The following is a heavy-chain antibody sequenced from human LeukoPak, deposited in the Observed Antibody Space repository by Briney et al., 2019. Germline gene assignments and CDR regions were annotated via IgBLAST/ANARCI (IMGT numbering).Heavy chain of an antibody. Sequence: GGSLRLSCAASGFTFSSYAMSWVRRAPGKGLEWVSAISGSGGSTYYADSVKGRFTISRDNSKNTLYLQMNSLRAEDTAVYYCAKDNFLSFWESTPFDYWGQGTLVTVSS. CDR3: AKDNFLSFWESTPFDY. CDR2: ISGSGGST. CDR1: GFTFSSYA. J-gene: IGHJ4*02. D-gene: IGHD3-10*01. V-gene: IGHV3-23*01.